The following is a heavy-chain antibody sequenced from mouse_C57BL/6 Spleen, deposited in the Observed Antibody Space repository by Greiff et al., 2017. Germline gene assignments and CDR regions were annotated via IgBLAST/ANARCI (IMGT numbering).Heavy chain of an antibody. CDR2: IYPGDGDT. J-gene: IGHJ4*01. Sequence: VNVVESGAELVKPGASVKISCKASGYAFSSYWMNWVKQRPGKGLEWIGQIYPGDGDTNYNGKFKGKATLTADKSSSTAYMQLSSLTSEDSAVYFCARWDDYDGRHFDYWGQGTSVTVSS. V-gene: IGHV1-80*01. CDR1: GYAFSSYW. D-gene: IGHD2-4*01. CDR3: ARWDDYDGRHFDY.